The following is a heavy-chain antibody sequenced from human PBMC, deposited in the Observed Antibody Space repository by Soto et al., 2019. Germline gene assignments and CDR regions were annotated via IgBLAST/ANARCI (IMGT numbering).Heavy chain of an antibody. Sequence: SETLSLTCAVYGGSFSGNYWSWIRQPPGKRLEWIGYVYYSGTTNYNPSLKSRVTISVDLSKNQFSLRLSSVTTADTALYYCARTTAVPNTLRSRYFFDYWGQGTLVTVSS. CDR2: VYYSGTT. J-gene: IGHJ4*02. V-gene: IGHV4-59*01. CDR3: ARTTAVPNTLRSRYFFDY. CDR1: GGSFSGNY. D-gene: IGHD4-17*01.